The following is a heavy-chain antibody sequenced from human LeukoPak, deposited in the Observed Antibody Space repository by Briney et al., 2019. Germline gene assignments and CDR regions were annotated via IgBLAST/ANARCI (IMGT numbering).Heavy chain of an antibody. D-gene: IGHD6-19*01. Sequence: PGGSLRLSCAASGFTFISYAMSWVRQAPGKGLEWVSAISGSGGSTYYADSVKGRFTISRDNSKNTLYLQMNSLRAEDTAVYYCASLSSGWSVFDYWGQGTLVTVSS. CDR3: ASLSSGWSVFDY. J-gene: IGHJ4*02. V-gene: IGHV3-23*01. CDR2: ISGSGGST. CDR1: GFTFISYA.